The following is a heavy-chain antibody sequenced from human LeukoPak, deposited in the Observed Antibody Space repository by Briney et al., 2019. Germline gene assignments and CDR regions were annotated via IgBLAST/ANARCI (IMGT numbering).Heavy chain of an antibody. CDR1: GGSISSGTYY. CDR2: ISYSGST. CDR3: ARAPPIFGEYTSWGYFDY. D-gene: IGHD3-3*01. Sequence: SGPTLVKPSQTLSLTCTVSGGSISSGTYYWSWIRQHPGKGLEWIGYISYSGSTYYNPSLKSRVTISIDTSKNQFSLKLSSVTAADTAVYYCARAPPIFGEYTSWGYFDYWGQGTLVTVSS. J-gene: IGHJ4*02. V-gene: IGHV4-31*03.